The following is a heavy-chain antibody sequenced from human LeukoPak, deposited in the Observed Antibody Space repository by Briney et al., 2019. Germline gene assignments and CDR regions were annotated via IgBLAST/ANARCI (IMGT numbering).Heavy chain of an antibody. CDR1: GFTFSGYA. V-gene: IGHV3-23*01. D-gene: IGHD1-26*01. CDR2: ISASGGSG. J-gene: IGHJ5*02. Sequence: PGGSLRLSCAASGFTFSGYAMSWVRQAPGKGLEWVSGISASGGSGDYADSVEGRFTISRDNSKNTLSLQMNSLRAEDTAAYYCAKVDSGSYFPPWGQGTLVTVSS. CDR3: AKVDSGSYFPP.